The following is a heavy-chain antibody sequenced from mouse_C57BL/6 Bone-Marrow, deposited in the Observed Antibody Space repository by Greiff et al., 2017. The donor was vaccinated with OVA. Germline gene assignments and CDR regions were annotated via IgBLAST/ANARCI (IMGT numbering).Heavy chain of an antibody. J-gene: IGHJ4*01. V-gene: IGHV1-55*01. CDR3: ASDYYGSSYEDYYAMDY. CDR2: IYPGSGST. Sequence: QVHVKQPGAELVKPGASVKMSCKASGYTFTSYWITWVKQRPGQGLEWIGDIYPGSGSTNYNEKFKSKATLTVDTSSSTAYMQLSSLTSEDSAVYYCASDYYGSSYEDYYAMDYWGQGTSVTVSS. D-gene: IGHD1-1*01. CDR1: GYTFTSYW.